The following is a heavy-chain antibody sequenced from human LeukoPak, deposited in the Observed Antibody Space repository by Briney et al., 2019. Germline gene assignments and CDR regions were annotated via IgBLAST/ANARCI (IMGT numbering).Heavy chain of an antibody. Sequence: GGSLRLSCAASGNYWMHWVRQVPGKGLVWVSHINSDGSWTSYADSVKGRFTISKDNAKNTVYLQMNNLRVEDTAVYFCAREVLIVLEPAANTIDYWGQGTRVTVSS. D-gene: IGHD2-2*01. CDR3: AREVLIVLEPAANTIDY. CDR1: GNYW. CDR2: INSDGSWT. V-gene: IGHV3-74*01. J-gene: IGHJ4*02.